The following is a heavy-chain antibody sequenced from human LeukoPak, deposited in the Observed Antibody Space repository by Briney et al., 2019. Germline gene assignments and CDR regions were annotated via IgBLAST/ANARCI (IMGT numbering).Heavy chain of an antibody. J-gene: IGHJ4*02. Sequence: ASVKVSCTASGYIFANYGISWVRQAPGQGLEWMGWISAHDGNTKNAQKFQGRVTMTTDTSTSTAYMEVTSLRSDDTAFYYCVRDGYGSGRGYFDYWGQGTLVAVSS. CDR2: ISAHDGNT. CDR1: GYIFANYG. V-gene: IGHV1-18*01. CDR3: VRDGYGSGRGYFDY. D-gene: IGHD3-10*01.